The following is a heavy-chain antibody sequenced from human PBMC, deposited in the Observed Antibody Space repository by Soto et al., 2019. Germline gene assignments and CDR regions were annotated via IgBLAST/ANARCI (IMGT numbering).Heavy chain of an antibody. CDR2: IKQDGSEK. CDR1: GFTFGSYY. Sequence: PGGSLRLSCSGSGFTFGSYYMTWFRQAPGKGLEWVANIKQDGSEKFYVDSVKGRFTISRDNSKSTLYLQMNSLRAEDTAAFYCARDDCSGPSCFIHWDQGVLVTVSS. J-gene: IGHJ4*02. CDR3: ARDDCSGPSCFIH. V-gene: IGHV3-7*01. D-gene: IGHD2-2*01.